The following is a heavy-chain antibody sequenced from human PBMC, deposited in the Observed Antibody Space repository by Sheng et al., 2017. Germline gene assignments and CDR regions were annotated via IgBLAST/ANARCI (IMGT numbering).Heavy chain of an antibody. J-gene: IGHJ4*02. CDR3: ARDRHQWLATKYYFDY. CDR2: IKQDGSEK. V-gene: IGHV3-7*01. CDR1: GFTFSSYW. D-gene: IGHD6-19*01. Sequence: EVQLVESGGGLVQPGGSLRLSCAASGFTFSSYWMSWVRQAPGKGLEWVANIKQDGSEKYYVDSVKGRFTISRDNAKNSLYLQMNSLRAEDTAVYYCARDRHQWLATKYYFDYWGQGTPGHRLL.